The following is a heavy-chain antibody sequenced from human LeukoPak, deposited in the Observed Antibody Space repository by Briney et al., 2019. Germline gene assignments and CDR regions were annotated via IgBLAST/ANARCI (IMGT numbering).Heavy chain of an antibody. J-gene: IGHJ4*02. Sequence: GGSLRLSCAASGLNFSSRWMNWVRQAPGQGLEWVASIKEDGSEKHYVDSVKGRFTISRDNTKNSLYLQMNSLRAEDTAVYYCTRAGLLWFGESKSDYWGQGTLVTVSS. CDR2: IKEDGSEK. V-gene: IGHV3-7*01. CDR3: TRAGLLWFGESKSDY. CDR1: GLNFSSRW. D-gene: IGHD3-10*01.